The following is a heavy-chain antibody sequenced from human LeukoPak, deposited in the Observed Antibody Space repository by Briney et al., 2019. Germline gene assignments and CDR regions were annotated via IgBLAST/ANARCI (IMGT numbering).Heavy chain of an antibody. CDR1: GNNYW. CDR3: GRHSYGLDY. D-gene: IGHD2-8*01. Sequence: GESLKISCKASGNNYWIAWVRQMPGQGLEWLGIIYFGDSDTRYSPSFQGRLTISVDKSISTAYLQLSSLTASDTAIYFCGRHSYGLDYWGQGTLVTVSS. CDR2: IYFGDSDT. V-gene: IGHV5-51*01. J-gene: IGHJ4*02.